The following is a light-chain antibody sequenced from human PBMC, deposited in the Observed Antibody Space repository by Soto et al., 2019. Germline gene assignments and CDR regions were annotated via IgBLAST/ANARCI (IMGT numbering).Light chain of an antibody. V-gene: IGKV2-28*01. CDR3: MQSLQTPLT. CDR2: LGS. CDR1: QSLLNSNGYNC. J-gene: IGKJ1*01. Sequence: DIVMTQSPLSLPVTPGESASISWRSSQSLLNSNGYNCLEWYLQKPGQSPQLLIYLGSNRASGVPDRFSGSGSGTDFTLKISRVEAEDVGVYFCMQSLQTPLTFGQGTKVEIK.